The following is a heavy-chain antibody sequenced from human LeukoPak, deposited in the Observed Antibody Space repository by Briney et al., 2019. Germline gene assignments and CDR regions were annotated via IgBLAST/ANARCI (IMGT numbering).Heavy chain of an antibody. Sequence: GGSLRLSCAASGFTFSKYGMLWVRQAPGQGLESVSRINTDGTVTTYADSVKGRFTVSRDNADNTMFLQMNSVRDEDMAVYYCAAKQWLAPPPDSWGQGTPVTVSS. D-gene: IGHD6-19*01. V-gene: IGHV3-74*01. J-gene: IGHJ4*02. CDR2: INTDGTVT. CDR1: GFTFSKYG. CDR3: AAKQWLAPPPDS.